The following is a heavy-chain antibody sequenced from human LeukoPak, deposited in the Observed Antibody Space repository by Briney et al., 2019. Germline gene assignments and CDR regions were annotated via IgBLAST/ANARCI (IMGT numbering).Heavy chain of an antibody. CDR1: GFTFSSYS. J-gene: IGHJ4*02. CDR3: ARDFAIQLWTRPYDY. Sequence: PGGSLRLSCAASGFTFSSYSMNWVRQAPGKGLEWVSSISSSSSYIYYADSVKGRFTISRDNAKNSLYLQMNSLRAEDTAVYYCARDFAIQLWTRPYDYWGQGTLVTVS. CDR2: ISSSSSYI. V-gene: IGHV3-21*01. D-gene: IGHD5-18*01.